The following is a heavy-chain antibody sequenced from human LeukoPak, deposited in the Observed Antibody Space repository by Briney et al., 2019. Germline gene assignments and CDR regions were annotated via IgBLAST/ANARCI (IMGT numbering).Heavy chain of an antibody. CDR1: VGPISGSSLY. CDR3: VGGGLVLEYRGDHYYGLDV. Sequence: PSETLSLTCTGSVGPISGSSLYWGWLPPPPGKGLEWIGDIYFSGSTYYNPSLKSRVTTSVDTSKNQFSLKLTSVTAADTAVYYCVGGGLVLEYRGDHYYGLDVWGQGTTVTVSS. V-gene: IGHV4-39*01. D-gene: IGHD3/OR15-3a*01. CDR2: IYFSGST. J-gene: IGHJ6*02.